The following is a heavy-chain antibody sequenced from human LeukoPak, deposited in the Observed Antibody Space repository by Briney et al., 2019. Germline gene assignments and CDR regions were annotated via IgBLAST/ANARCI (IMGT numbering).Heavy chain of an antibody. CDR2: IYTSGST. V-gene: IGHV4-61*02. Sequence: PSETLSLTCTVSGGSLSSGSHYWSWIRQPAGEGLEWIGRIYTSGSTNYNPSLKSRVTISVDTSKNQFSLKLSSGTAADTAVYYCARTGERLTRNAFDIWGQGTMVTVSS. CDR1: GGSLSSGSHY. CDR3: ARTGERLTRNAFDI. J-gene: IGHJ3*02. D-gene: IGHD3-3*01.